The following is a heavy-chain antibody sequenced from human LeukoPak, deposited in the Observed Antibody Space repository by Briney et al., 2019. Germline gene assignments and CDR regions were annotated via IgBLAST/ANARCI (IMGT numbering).Heavy chain of an antibody. V-gene: IGHV3-30*19. CDR3: ARASRFLEWLSPFDF. CDR1: GFTFSSYG. Sequence: GGSLRLSCAASGFTFSSYGMHWVRQAPGKGLEWVAVISYDGNNEDYADSVKGRFTISRDNSENTVYVQMNSLRPDDTAVYFCARASRFLEWLSPFDFWGQGTLVTVSS. CDR2: ISYDGNNE. D-gene: IGHD3-3*01. J-gene: IGHJ4*02.